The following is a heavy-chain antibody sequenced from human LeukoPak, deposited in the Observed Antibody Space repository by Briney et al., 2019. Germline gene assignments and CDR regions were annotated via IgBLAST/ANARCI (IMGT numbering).Heavy chain of an antibody. Sequence: SETLSLTCTVSGGSISSSYWSWIRQPPGKGLEWIGYISNRGSTKYNPSLKSRVTISVDTSKNQISLRLNSVTAADTAVYYCARGLYTYYFDYWGQGTLVTVSS. V-gene: IGHV4-59*01. CDR2: ISNRGST. D-gene: IGHD2-8*01. CDR1: GGSISSSY. CDR3: ARGLYTYYFDY. J-gene: IGHJ4*02.